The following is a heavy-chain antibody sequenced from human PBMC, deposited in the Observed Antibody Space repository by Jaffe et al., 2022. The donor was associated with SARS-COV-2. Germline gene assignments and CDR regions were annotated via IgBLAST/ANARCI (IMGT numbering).Heavy chain of an antibody. CDR1: GGSISSSSYY. CDR2: IYYSGST. CDR3: ALGGSTVVTPSLNSYYFDY. V-gene: IGHV4-39*01. Sequence: QLQLQESGPGLVKPSETLSLTCTVSGGSISSSSYYWGWIRQPPGKGLEWIGSIYYSGSTYYNPSLKSRVTISVDTSKNQFSLKLSSVTAADTAVYYCALGGSTVVTPSLNSYYFDYWGQGTLVTVSS. J-gene: IGHJ4*02. D-gene: IGHD2-21*02.